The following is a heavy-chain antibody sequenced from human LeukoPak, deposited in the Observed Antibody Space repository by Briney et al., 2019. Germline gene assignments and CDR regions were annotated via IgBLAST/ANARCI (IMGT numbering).Heavy chain of an antibody. J-gene: IGHJ3*02. Sequence: SQTLSLTCTVSGGSISSTSYHWGWIRQSPGKGLEWIGSINYSANTYYNPSLKSRVITSVDTSKNQFSLKMSSVTAADTAVYYCARHAWVGPNYHDAFDIWGQGTVVTVSS. D-gene: IGHD1-26*01. V-gene: IGHV4-39*01. CDR2: INYSANT. CDR3: ARHAWVGPNYHDAFDI. CDR1: GGSISSTSYH.